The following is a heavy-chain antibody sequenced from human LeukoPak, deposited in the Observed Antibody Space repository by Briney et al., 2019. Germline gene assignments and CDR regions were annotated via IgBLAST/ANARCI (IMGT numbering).Heavy chain of an antibody. CDR3: ARLKCISTTCPSRYVMDV. CDR1: GGSFSGYY. V-gene: IGHV4-59*01. Sequence: PSETLSLTCAVYGGSFSGYYWSWIRQPPGKGLEYIGYIYYSGSTNYNPSLKSRVTISVDTSKDQFSLNLTSVTAADTAVYYCARLKCISTTCPSRYVMDVWGQGTTVTVSS. J-gene: IGHJ6*02. CDR2: IYYSGST. D-gene: IGHD2-2*01.